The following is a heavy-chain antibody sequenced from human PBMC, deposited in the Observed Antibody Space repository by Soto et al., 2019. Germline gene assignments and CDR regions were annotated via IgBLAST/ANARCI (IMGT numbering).Heavy chain of an antibody. CDR3: ARAGEDFWSGINAFDI. J-gene: IGHJ3*02. D-gene: IGHD3-3*01. CDR1: GGSIRSYY. CDR2: INYSGST. V-gene: IGHV4-59*01. Sequence: SATLSLTCTVSGGSIRSYYWSWIRQPPGKGLEWIGYINYSGSTNYNPSLKSRVTISVDTSKNQFSLKLSSVTAADTAVYYCARAGEDFWSGINAFDIWGQGTMVTVSS.